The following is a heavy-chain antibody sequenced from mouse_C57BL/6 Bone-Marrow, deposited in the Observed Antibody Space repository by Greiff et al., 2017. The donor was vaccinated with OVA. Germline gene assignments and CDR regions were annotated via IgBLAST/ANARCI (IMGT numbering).Heavy chain of an antibody. J-gene: IGHJ2*01. V-gene: IGHV1-81*01. CDR2: NYPRSGNT. CDR3: ARYYGSSYRNY. Sequence: VQLQQSGAELARPGASVKLSCKASGYTFTSYGISWVKQRTGQGLEWIGENYPRSGNTYYNEKFKGKATLTADKSSSTAYMELRSLTSEDSAVYFCARYYGSSYRNYWGQGTTLTVSS. D-gene: IGHD1-1*01. CDR1: GYTFTSYG.